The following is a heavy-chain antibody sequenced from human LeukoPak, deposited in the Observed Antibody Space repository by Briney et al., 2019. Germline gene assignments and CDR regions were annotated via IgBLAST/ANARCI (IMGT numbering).Heavy chain of an antibody. Sequence: PGGSLRLSCAASGFTLSSYAMSWVRQAPGKGLEWVSAISGSGGSTYYADSVKGRFTISRDNSKNTLYLQMNSLRAEDTAVYYCAKGLAAALYYFDYWGQGTLVTVSS. D-gene: IGHD2-2*01. J-gene: IGHJ4*02. V-gene: IGHV3-23*01. CDR1: GFTLSSYA. CDR2: ISGSGGST. CDR3: AKGLAAALYYFDY.